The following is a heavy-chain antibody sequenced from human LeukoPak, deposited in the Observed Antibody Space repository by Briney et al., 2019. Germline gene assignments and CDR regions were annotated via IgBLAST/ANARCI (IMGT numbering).Heavy chain of an antibody. V-gene: IGHV1-2*02. CDR2: INPKTGGT. D-gene: IGHD3-3*01. CDR3: ARVPIRQLLEWFGGMDV. J-gene: IGHJ6*02. Sequence: ASVKVSCKASGYTFSDYSMHWVRQAPGQGLEWMGWINPKTGGTYYAQKFQGRVTMTRDTSTSTAYMELRSLSFDDTAMYYCARVPIRQLLEWFGGMDVWGQGTTVTVSS. CDR1: GYTFSDYS.